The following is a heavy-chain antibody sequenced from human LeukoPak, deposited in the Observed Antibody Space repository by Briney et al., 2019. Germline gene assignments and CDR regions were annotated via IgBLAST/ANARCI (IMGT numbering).Heavy chain of an antibody. V-gene: IGHV3-30*03. Sequence: GRSLRLSCAASGFTFSSYGMHWVRQAPGKGLEWVAVISYDGSNKYYSDSVKGRFTISRDNAKNSLYLQMNSLRAEDTALYYCALLHRLGDGPDWGQGTLVTVSS. CDR1: GFTFSSYG. CDR2: ISYDGSNK. J-gene: IGHJ4*02. D-gene: IGHD3-16*01. CDR3: ALLHRLGDGPD.